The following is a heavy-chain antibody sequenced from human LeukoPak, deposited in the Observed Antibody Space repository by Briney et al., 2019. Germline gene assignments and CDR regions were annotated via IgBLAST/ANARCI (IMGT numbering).Heavy chain of an antibody. V-gene: IGHV3-23*01. CDR3: AKGDSRRDYD. J-gene: IGHJ4*02. CDR1: GFTFSSYS. D-gene: IGHD3-22*01. Sequence: GGSLRLSCAASGFTFSSYSMAWVRRAPGKGLEWVSAITDSGGGTFYADSVKGRFSISRDNSQNTLYLQMNSLRAEDTAVYYCAKGDSRRDYDWGQGTLVTVSS. CDR2: ITDSGGGT.